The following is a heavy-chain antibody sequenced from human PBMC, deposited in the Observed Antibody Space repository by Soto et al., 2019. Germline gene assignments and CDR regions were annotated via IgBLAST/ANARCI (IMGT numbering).Heavy chain of an antibody. Sequence: PGGSLRLSCTASGFTFSSYGMHWVRQAPGKGLEWVAVTSYDGSKKYYADSVKGRFSVSRDNAKNTLYLQMNSLRAEDTAVYYCARDNYLGYCSGGSPGSHPPHSYHGMDFWGKGTTVTVSS. CDR2: TSYDGSKK. J-gene: IGHJ6*04. CDR1: GFTFSSYG. V-gene: IGHV3-30*03. CDR3: ARDNYLGYCSGGSPGSHPPHSYHGMDF. D-gene: IGHD2-15*01.